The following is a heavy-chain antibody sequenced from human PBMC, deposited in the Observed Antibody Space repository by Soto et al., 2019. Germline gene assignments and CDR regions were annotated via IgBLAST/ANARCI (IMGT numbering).Heavy chain of an antibody. J-gene: IGHJ6*03. CDR3: ARGVRTIFGVVKGYYYYMDV. Sequence: SETLSLTCAVYGGSSSGYYWSWIRQPPGKGLEWIGEINHSGSTNYNPSLKSRVTISVDTSKNQFSLKLSSVTAADTAVYYCARGVRTIFGVVKGYYYYMDVWGKGTTVTVSS. CDR2: INHSGST. D-gene: IGHD3-3*01. V-gene: IGHV4-34*01. CDR1: GGSSSGYY.